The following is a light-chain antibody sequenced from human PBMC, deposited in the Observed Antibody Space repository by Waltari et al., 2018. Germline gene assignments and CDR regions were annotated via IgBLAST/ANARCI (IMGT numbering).Light chain of an antibody. V-gene: IGKV1-13*02. CDR2: DAS. Sequence: AIQLTQSPYSLSASVGDRVTITCRASQGISSALAWYQQKPGKAPKVLIYDASSLESGVPSRFRGSGSGTYFTLTISSLQPEDFATYYCQQFNSFPITFGLGTRLDIK. CDR1: QGISSA. CDR3: QQFNSFPIT. J-gene: IGKJ5*01.